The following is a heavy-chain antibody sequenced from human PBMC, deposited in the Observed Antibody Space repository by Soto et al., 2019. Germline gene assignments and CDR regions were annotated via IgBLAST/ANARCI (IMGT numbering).Heavy chain of an antibody. CDR2: ICYSGST. Sequence: QVQLQESGPGLVKPSQTLSLTCTVSGGSISSGDYYWSWIRQPPGKGLEWIGYICYSGSTYYNPSLKSRVTISVDTSKNQFSLKLSSVTAADTAVYYCAREEAYCGGDCYSMDAFDIWGQGTMVTVSS. CDR3: AREEAYCGGDCYSMDAFDI. CDR1: GGSISSGDYY. J-gene: IGHJ3*02. D-gene: IGHD2-21*02. V-gene: IGHV4-30-4*01.